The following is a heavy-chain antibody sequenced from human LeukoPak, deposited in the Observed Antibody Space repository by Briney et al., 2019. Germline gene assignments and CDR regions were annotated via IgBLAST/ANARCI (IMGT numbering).Heavy chain of an antibody. CDR2: IKRKSDGGMS. J-gene: IGHJ4*02. V-gene: IGHV3-15*01. D-gene: IGHD3-10*01. Sequence: GGSLRLSCAASGFTFSNAYMTWVRQAPGKGLEWVGRIKRKSDGGMSEYAAPVKGRFTISRDDSKNTVFLQMHSLNTEDTAVYYCITVHITLVRGLITQYYYDYWGQGSLVTVSS. CDR1: GFTFSNAY. CDR3: ITVHITLVRGLITQYYYDY.